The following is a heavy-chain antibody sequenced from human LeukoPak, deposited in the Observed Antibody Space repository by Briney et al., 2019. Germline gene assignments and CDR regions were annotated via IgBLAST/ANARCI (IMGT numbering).Heavy chain of an antibody. V-gene: IGHV3-33*01. Sequence: GGSLRLSCAASGFTFSSYGMHWVRQAPGKGLEWVAVILNDGSQEKYADSVKGRFTISRDNSKNTLFLQMNSLRAEDTAVYYCARDDALGDNALDISGQGTMVTVSS. J-gene: IGHJ3*02. CDR2: ILNDGSQE. CDR1: GFTFSSYG. D-gene: IGHD3-16*01. CDR3: ARDDALGDNALDI.